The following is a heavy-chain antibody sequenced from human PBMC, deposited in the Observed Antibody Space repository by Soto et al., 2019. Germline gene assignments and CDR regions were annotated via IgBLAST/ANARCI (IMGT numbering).Heavy chain of an antibody. Sequence: GGSRRLSCAASGFTFSSYGMHWVRQAPGKGLEWVAVIWYDGSNKYYADSVKGRFTISRDNSKNTLYLQMNSLRAEDTAVYYCARSLSYCSGGSCYAGFDPWGQGTLVTVSS. D-gene: IGHD2-15*01. V-gene: IGHV3-33*01. CDR1: GFTFSSYG. CDR3: ARSLSYCSGGSCYAGFDP. J-gene: IGHJ5*02. CDR2: IWYDGSNK.